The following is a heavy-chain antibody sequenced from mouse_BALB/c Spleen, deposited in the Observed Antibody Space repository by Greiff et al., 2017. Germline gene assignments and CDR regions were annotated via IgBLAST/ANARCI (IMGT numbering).Heavy chain of an antibody. CDR1: GFTFSSYG. V-gene: IGHV5-6-3*01. Sequence: EVQLQESGGGLVQPGGSLKLSCAASGFTFSSYGMSWVRQTPDKRLELVATINSNGGSTYYPDSVKGRFTISRDNAKNTLYLQMSSLKSEDTAMYYCARDRGGYYFFAYWGQGTLVTVSA. CDR2: INSNGGST. CDR3: ARDRGGYYFFAY. D-gene: IGHD2-3*01. J-gene: IGHJ3*01.